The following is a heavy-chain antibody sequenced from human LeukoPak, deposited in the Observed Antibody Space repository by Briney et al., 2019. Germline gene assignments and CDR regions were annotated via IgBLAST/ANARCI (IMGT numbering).Heavy chain of an antibody. J-gene: IGHJ4*02. V-gene: IGHV3-74*01. Sequence: GGSLRLSCVASGFTYTTYWMHWVRQAPGKGLVWVSRINGDGSNSNYADSVKGRFTISRDNARNTLYLQMNGLRAEDTALYYCARTSPTSHFDFWGQGTLVTVSS. CDR1: GFTYTTYW. CDR3: ARTSPTSHFDF. D-gene: IGHD3-16*01. CDR2: INGDGSNS.